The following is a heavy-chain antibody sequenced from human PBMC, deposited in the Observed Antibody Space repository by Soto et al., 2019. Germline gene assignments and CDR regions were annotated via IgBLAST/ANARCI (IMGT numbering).Heavy chain of an antibody. CDR3: AGHSIGYSGYDSDC. Sequence: QLQLRESRPGLVEPSEALSLTCTVSGGSVSSSSCYWGWIRQPPRKGLEWLWSIYYSGRTYYNTYLKSRVTIAVDTSKNQCSRNLSSVTAADTAVFYCAGHSIGYSGYDSDCWGQGALVTVSS. J-gene: IGHJ4*01. V-gene: IGHV4-39*01. CDR1: GGSVSSSSCY. D-gene: IGHD5-12*01. CDR2: IYYSGRT.